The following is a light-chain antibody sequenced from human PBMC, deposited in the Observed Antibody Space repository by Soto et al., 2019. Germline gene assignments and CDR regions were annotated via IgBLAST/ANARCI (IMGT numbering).Light chain of an antibody. CDR2: AAS. CDR3: QQLNSYPRT. CDR1: QGISSY. J-gene: IGKJ3*01. V-gene: IGKV1-9*01. Sequence: IQFTPSPSSPSASVGDSVTITFPASQGISSYLAWYQQKPGKAPKLLIYAASTLQSGVPSRFSGSGSGTDFTLTISSLQPEDFATYYCQQLNSYPRTFGPGTKVDIK.